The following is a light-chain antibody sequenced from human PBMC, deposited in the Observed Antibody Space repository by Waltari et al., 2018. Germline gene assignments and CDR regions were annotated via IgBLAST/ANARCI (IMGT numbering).Light chain of an antibody. J-gene: IGKJ1*01. CDR2: GAS. V-gene: IGKV1D-8*03. Sequence: VIWMTQSPSLLSASPGDRVTITCRMSQGIRTYFILYQQKPGRAPDLLISGASILHSGVPSRFSGSGSGTDFTLTISSLQSEDVATYYCQHYYNFPWTFGQGTKVEIK. CDR3: QHYYNFPWT. CDR1: QGIRTY.